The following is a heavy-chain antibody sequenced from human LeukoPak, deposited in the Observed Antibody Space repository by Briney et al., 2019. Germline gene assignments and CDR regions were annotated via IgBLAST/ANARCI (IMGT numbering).Heavy chain of an antibody. D-gene: IGHD4-17*01. V-gene: IGHV4-4*07. J-gene: IGHJ4*02. CDR3: TRVPISTTARGYFDY. CDR2: IYTSGST. CDR1: GGSISSYY. Sequence: SETLSLTCTVSGGSISSYYWSWIRQPAGKGLEWIGRIYTSGSTTYNPSLKSRVTISVDMSKNKFSLKLSSVTAADTAVYYCTRVPISTTARGYFDYWGQGTLVTVSS.